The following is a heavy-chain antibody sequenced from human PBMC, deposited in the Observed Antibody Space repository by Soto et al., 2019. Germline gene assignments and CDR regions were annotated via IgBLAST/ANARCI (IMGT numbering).Heavy chain of an antibody. D-gene: IGHD1-7*01. Sequence: SQTLSLTCAISGDSASSNSAAWNWIRQSPSGGLEWLGRTYYRSRWYNDYAVSVRSRITINPDTSKNQFSLHLNSATPEDTAVYYCAGTTSLHWYYMDVWGKGTTVTVSS. CDR3: AGTTSLHWYYMDV. J-gene: IGHJ6*03. CDR2: TYYRSRWYN. V-gene: IGHV6-1*01. CDR1: GDSASSNSAA.